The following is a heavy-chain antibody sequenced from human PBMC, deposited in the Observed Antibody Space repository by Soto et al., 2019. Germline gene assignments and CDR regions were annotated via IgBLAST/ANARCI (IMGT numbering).Heavy chain of an antibody. CDR1: GGSFSGYY. CDR2: INHSGST. D-gene: IGHD3-22*01. V-gene: IGHV4-34*01. CDR3: ASGVVIALDV. J-gene: IGHJ6*02. Sequence: SETLSLTCAVYGGSFSGYYWSWIRQPPGKGLEWIGEINHSGSTNYNPSLKSRVTISVDESKNQFSLKVTSVTAADTAVYYCASGVVIALDVWGQGTTVTVSS.